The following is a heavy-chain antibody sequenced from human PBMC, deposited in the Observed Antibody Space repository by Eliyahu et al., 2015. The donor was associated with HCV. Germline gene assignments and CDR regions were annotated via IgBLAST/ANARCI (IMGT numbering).Heavy chain of an antibody. D-gene: IGHD6-19*01. V-gene: IGHV1-3*04. J-gene: IGHJ4*02. CDR3: ARGGYRSGCDY. CDR1: GYTFTTHF. CDR2: INTANGIT. Sequence: QVQLVQSGAEVKKPGASVNVSCKASGYTFTTHFVHWVRQAPGQGLEWMGWINTANGITKYSQKFQGRVTITRDTSATTASLELSSLGSEDTALYFCARGGYRSGCDYWGLGTLVTVSS.